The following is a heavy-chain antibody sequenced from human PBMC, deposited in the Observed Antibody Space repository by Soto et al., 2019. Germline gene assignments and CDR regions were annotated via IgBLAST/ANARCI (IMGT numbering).Heavy chain of an antibody. D-gene: IGHD6-19*01. CDR1: SGSISSSNW. CDR2: IYHSGST. CDR3: ARSLPNQQWLAPFDY. Sequence: PSETLSLTCAVSSGSISSSNWWSWVRQPPGKGLEWIGEIYHSGSTNYNPSLKSRVTISVGKSKNQFSLKLSSVTAADTAVYYCARSLPNQQWLAPFDYWGQGTLVTVSS. V-gene: IGHV4-4*02. J-gene: IGHJ4*02.